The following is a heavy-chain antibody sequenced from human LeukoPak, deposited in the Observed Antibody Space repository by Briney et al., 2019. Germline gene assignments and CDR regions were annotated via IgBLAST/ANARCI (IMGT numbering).Heavy chain of an antibody. J-gene: IGHJ4*02. V-gene: IGHV4-61*02. D-gene: IGHD5-12*01. CDR1: GGSISSGSYY. Sequence: SETLSLTCTVSGGSISSGSYYWSWIRQPAGKGLEWIGRIYTSGSTNYNPSLKSRVTMSVDTSKNQFSLKLSSVTAADTAVYYCARATYSGYDWDCDYWGQGTLVTVSS. CDR2: IYTSGST. CDR3: ARATYSGYDWDCDY.